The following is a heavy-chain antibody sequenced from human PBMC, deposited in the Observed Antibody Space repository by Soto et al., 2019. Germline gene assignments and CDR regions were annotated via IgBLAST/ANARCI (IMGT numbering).Heavy chain of an antibody. J-gene: IGHJ4*02. D-gene: IGHD3-10*01. CDR3: ARVEGGYYGSGSYGFDY. CDR2: IKQDGSEK. V-gene: IGHV3-7*01. Sequence: PGGSLRLSCAASGFTFSDYYMTWIRQAPGKGLEWVANIKQDGSEKYYVDSVKGRSTISRDNAKNSVYLHMDSLRVEDTAVYYCARVEGGYYGSGSYGFDYWGQGSLVTVSS. CDR1: GFTFSDYY.